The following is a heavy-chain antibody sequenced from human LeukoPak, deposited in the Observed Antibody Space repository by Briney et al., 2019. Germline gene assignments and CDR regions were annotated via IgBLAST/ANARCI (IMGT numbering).Heavy chain of an antibody. CDR1: EFTFSTYS. V-gene: IGHV3-21*01. D-gene: IGHD3-22*01. CDR2: ISSTRSYI. J-gene: IGHJ3*02. CDR3: ARDQSTVLVIPGAFDI. Sequence: TGGSLRLSCAASEFTFSTYSMHWVRQATGKGLEWASSISSTRSYIYYADSVKGRFTISRDNAKNSLYLQMNSLRAEDTAVYYCARDQSTVLVIPGAFDIWGQGTMVTVSS.